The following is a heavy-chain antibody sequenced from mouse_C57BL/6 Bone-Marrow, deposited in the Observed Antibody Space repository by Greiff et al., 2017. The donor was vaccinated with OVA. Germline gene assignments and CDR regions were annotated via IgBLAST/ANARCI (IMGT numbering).Heavy chain of an antibody. CDR2: IDPSDSYT. V-gene: IGHV1-50*01. Sequence: QVQLQQPGAELVKPGASVKLSCKASGYTFTSYWMQWVKQRPGQGLEWIGEIDPSDSYTNYNQKFKGKATLTVDTSSSTAYMQLSSLTSEDSAVYYCARRNYGSLYFDYWGQGNTLTVSS. D-gene: IGHD1-1*01. CDR1: GYTFTSYW. CDR3: ARRNYGSLYFDY. J-gene: IGHJ2*01.